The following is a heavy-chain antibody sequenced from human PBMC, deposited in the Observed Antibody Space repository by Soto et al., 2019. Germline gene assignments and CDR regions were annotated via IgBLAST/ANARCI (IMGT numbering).Heavy chain of an antibody. CDR3: AREGYYYDSSGYYLTDGMDV. D-gene: IGHD3-22*01. V-gene: IGHV1-46*03. J-gene: IGHJ6*02. Sequence: ASVKVSCKASGYTFTSYYMHWVRQAPGQGLEWMGIINPSGGSTSYAQKFQGRVTMTRDTSTSTVYMELSSLRSEDTAVYYCAREGYYYDSSGYYLTDGMDVWGQGTTVTVSS. CDR1: GYTFTSYY. CDR2: INPSGGST.